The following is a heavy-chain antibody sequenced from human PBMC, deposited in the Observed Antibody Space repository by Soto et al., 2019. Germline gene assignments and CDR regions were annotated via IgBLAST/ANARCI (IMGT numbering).Heavy chain of an antibody. CDR2: IYYSGST. CDR1: GGSISSSSYY. J-gene: IGHJ4*02. CDR3: ARHLGTMIVVVIPGGFAY. Sequence: SETLSLACTVSGGSISSSSYYWGWIRQPPGKGLEWIGSIYYSGSTYYNPSLKSRVTISVDTSKNQFSLKLSSVTAADTAVYYFARHLGTMIVVVIPGGFAYWGQGTLVTVSS. V-gene: IGHV4-39*01. D-gene: IGHD3-22*01.